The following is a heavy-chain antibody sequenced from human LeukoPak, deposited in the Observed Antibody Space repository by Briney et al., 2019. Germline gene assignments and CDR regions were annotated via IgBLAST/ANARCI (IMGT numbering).Heavy chain of an antibody. J-gene: IGHJ4*02. CDR1: GLSLSGYS. CDR3: ARDLYADFWSGSVFDY. CDR2: ISGSGGTT. V-gene: IGHV3-23*01. D-gene: IGHD3-3*01. Sequence: GGSLRLSCEASGLSLSGYSMNGVRQAPGKGLEWVSGISGSGGTTYYAGSVKGRFTISRDISKNTLYLQMSSLRAGDTAVYYCARDLYADFWSGSVFDYWGRGTLVTVSS.